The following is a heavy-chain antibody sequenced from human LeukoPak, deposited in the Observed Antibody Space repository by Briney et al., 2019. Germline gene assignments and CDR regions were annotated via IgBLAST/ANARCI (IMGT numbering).Heavy chain of an antibody. V-gene: IGHV1-3*01. CDR2: INAGNGNT. Sequence: GASVKVSCKASGYIFISYTMHWVRQAPGQRLEWMGWINAGNGNTKYSQKFQGRVTITRDTSASTAYMELSSLRSEDTAVYYCATIGYCSGGSCYSLGYFDYWGQGTLVTVSS. J-gene: IGHJ4*02. CDR1: GYIFISYT. CDR3: ATIGYCSGGSCYSLGYFDY. D-gene: IGHD2-15*01.